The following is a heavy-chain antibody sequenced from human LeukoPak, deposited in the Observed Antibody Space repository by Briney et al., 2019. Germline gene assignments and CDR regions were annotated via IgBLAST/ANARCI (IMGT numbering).Heavy chain of an antibody. V-gene: IGHV1-2*02. D-gene: IGHD1-26*01. Sequence: GASVKVSCKASGYTFTGYYMHWVRQAPGQGLEWMGWINPNSGGTNYAQKFQGRVTMTTDTAVTTAYMDLDGLISDDAAVYFCARGPIGGLRKGFDIWGQGTLVTVSS. CDR3: ARGPIGGLRKGFDI. CDR1: GYTFTGYY. J-gene: IGHJ4*02. CDR2: INPNSGGT.